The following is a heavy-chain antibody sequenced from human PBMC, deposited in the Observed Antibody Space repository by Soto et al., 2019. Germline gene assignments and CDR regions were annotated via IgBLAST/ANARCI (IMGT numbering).Heavy chain of an antibody. CDR2: ISADGSNT. V-gene: IGHV3-74*01. CDR3: ARRTAAYNWADY. D-gene: IGHD2-2*01. Sequence: EVQLVESGGGLVQPGGSLRLSCAASGFMFSSHWMHWVRQAPGKGLVWVSRISADGSNTNYADSVKGRFTISRDNARNTLFLQMNSLTAEDTAVYYCARRTAAYNWADYWGQGTLVTVSS. J-gene: IGHJ4*02. CDR1: GFMFSSHW.